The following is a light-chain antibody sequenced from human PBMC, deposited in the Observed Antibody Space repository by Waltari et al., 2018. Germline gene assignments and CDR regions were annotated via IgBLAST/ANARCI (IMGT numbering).Light chain of an antibody. CDR3: QQYGSAHWT. J-gene: IGKJ1*01. CDR1: QSVTSND. CDR2: GAS. V-gene: IGKV3-20*01. Sequence: ENVLRQSPGTLSLSPGESATLSCRASQSVTSNDLAWYQQKPGRAPRLLVYGASSRATGIPDRFTGSGSGTDFALTISRLEPEDFAVYYCQQYGSAHWTFGQGTKVEVK.